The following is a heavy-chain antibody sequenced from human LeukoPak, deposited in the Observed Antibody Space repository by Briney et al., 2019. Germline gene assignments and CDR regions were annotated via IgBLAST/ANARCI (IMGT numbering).Heavy chain of an antibody. CDR1: GYTFTGYY. V-gene: IGHV1-2*02. CDR3: ATSIAAAGYFDY. CDR2: INPNSGGT. Sequence: GSSXKVSCKASGYTFTGYYMHWVRQAPGQGLEWMGWINPNSGGTNYAQKFQRRVTMTRDTSISTAYMELSRLRSDDTAVYYCATSIAAAGYFDYWGQGTLVTVSS. J-gene: IGHJ4*02. D-gene: IGHD6-13*01.